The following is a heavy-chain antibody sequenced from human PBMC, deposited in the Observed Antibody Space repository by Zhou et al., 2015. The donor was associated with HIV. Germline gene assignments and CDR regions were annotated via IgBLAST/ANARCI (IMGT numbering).Heavy chain of an antibody. CDR1: GYTFINYH. D-gene: IGHD3-22*01. CDR2: INPNTGDT. Sequence: QVQLVQSGAEVKKPGASVKVSCKAFGYTFINYHIHWVRQAPGQGLEWMAWINPNTGDTNHAQKFEGRVTLTTDRSTRTAYMELRTLRSDDAAIYYCATDDIGGYHSFNYWGQGTLVSVSS. CDR3: ATDDIGGYHSFNY. V-gene: IGHV1-2*02. J-gene: IGHJ4*02.